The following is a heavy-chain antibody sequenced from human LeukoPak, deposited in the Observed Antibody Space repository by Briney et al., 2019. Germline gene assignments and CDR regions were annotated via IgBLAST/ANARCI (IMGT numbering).Heavy chain of an antibody. V-gene: IGHV1-2*02. CDR2: ISPSSGGT. D-gene: IGHD3-16*01. Sequence: ASVKVSCKASGGTFSSYAISWVRQAPGQGLDWMGWISPSSGGTIYAQKFQGRVTMTRDTSISTAFMELSRLRSDDTAMYYCARGGRLGELSLGQNAFDIWGQGTMVTVSS. CDR3: ARGGRLGELSLGQNAFDI. CDR1: GGTFSSYA. J-gene: IGHJ3*02.